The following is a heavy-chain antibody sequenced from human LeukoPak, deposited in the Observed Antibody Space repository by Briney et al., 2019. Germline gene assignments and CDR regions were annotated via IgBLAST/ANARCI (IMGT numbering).Heavy chain of an antibody. CDR2: IYSGGIT. Sequence: GGSLRLSCAASGFTVSSNYMSWVRQAPGKGLEWVSVIYSGGITYYADSVKGRFTISRDNSKNTLYLQMNSLRAEDTAVYYCARALGAYAFDIWGQGTMVTVSS. V-gene: IGHV3-53*01. CDR1: GFTVSSNY. D-gene: IGHD3-16*01. J-gene: IGHJ3*02. CDR3: ARALGAYAFDI.